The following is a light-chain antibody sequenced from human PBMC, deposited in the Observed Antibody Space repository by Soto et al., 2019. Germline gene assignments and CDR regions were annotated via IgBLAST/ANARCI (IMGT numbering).Light chain of an antibody. CDR2: DAS. CDR3: QQRSSSWT. V-gene: IGKV3-11*01. J-gene: IGKJ1*01. Sequence: EIVLTHSPDTLSLSPGERATLSFRSSQSVSSYLAWYQQKPGQAPRLLIYDASNRATGIPARFSGSGSGTDFTLTVSSLEPEDFAVYYCQQRSSSWTFGQGTKVDIK. CDR1: QSVSSY.